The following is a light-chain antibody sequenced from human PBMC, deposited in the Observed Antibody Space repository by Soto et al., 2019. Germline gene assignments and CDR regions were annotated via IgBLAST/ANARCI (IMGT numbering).Light chain of an antibody. CDR1: SSDVGSYSL. V-gene: IGLV2-23*02. J-gene: IGLJ1*01. Sequence: QSVLTQPASVSGSHGQSITFSCTETSSDVGSYSLVSWYQQHPGKAPKLMISEVSKRPSGVSNRFSGSKSGNTASLTISGLQAEDEADYSCCSYAGSGTFYVFGPGTKVTVL. CDR3: CSYAGSGTFYV. CDR2: EVS.